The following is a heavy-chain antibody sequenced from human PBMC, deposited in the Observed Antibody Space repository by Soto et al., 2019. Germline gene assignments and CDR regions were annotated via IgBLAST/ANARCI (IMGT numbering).Heavy chain of an antibody. Sequence: VGSLRLSCAASGFPFRSSSMNWVRQAPGKGLEWLSSISSSSYYIFYADSVQGRFTISRDNAKNSLYLQMNSLRAEDTAVYYCARDLGEVSAFWGQGTPVTVSS. J-gene: IGHJ4*02. D-gene: IGHD3-10*01. CDR3: ARDLGEVSAF. V-gene: IGHV3-21*01. CDR1: GFPFRSSS. CDR2: ISSSSYYI.